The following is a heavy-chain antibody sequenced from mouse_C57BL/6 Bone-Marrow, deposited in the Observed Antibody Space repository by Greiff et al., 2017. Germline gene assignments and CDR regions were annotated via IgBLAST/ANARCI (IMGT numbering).Heavy chain of an antibody. V-gene: IGHV1-55*01. D-gene: IGHD1-1*01. CDR3: ARNPHYYGSSGYFDY. J-gene: IGHJ2*01. Sequence: QVQLQQPGAELVKPGASVKMSCKASGYTFTSYWITWVKQRPGQGLEWIGDIYPGSGSTNYNEKFKSKATLTVDTSSSTAYMQLSSLTSEDSAVYYCARNPHYYGSSGYFDYWGQGTTLTVSS. CDR2: IYPGSGST. CDR1: GYTFTSYW.